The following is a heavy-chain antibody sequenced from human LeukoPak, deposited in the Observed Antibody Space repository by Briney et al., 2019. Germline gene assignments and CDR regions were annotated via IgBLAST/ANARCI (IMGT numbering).Heavy chain of an antibody. CDR1: GFTLSSHS. D-gene: IGHD5-24*01. CDR2: IGISGNT. V-gene: IGHV3-23*01. Sequence: PGGSLRLSCAASGFTLSSHSLSWVRQAPGKGLEWVSSIGISGNTYYADSVKGRFTISRDNSKDTLFLQLNSLRVEDTAVYYCASEIRPNDYWGQGTLVTVSS. J-gene: IGHJ4*02. CDR3: ASEIRPNDY.